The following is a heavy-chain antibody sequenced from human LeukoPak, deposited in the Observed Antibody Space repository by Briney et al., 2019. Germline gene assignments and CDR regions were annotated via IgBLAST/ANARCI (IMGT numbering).Heavy chain of an antibody. D-gene: IGHD5-12*01. V-gene: IGHV3-23*01. CDR2: ISFNGRNT. CDR3: ARDIELST. J-gene: IGHJ3*01. Sequence: GGSLRLSCAASGFNFADSAMSWVRQTPRKGLEWVSLISFNGRNTYYGDSVKGRFTISRDNSKDTVYLQMNSLRAEDTAIYCARDIELSTWGPGTMVTV. CDR1: GFNFADSA.